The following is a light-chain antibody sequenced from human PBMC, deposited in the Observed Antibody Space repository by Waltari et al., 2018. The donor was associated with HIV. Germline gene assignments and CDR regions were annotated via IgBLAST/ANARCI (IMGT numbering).Light chain of an antibody. V-gene: IGLV3-19*01. CDR1: SYY. CDR3: NSRDSSGNHYV. Sequence: SYYASWYQQKPGQAPVLVIYGKNNRPSGIPDRFSGSSSGNTASLIITGAQAEDDADYYCNSRDSSGNHYVFGTGTKVTVL. J-gene: IGLJ1*01. CDR2: GKN.